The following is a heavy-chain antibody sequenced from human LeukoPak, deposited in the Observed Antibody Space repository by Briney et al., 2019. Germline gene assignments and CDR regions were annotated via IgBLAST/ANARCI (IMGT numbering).Heavy chain of an antibody. D-gene: IGHD5-12*01. Sequence: ASVKVSCKASGYTFTSYYMHWVRQAPGQGLEWMGIINPSGGSTSYAQKFQGRVTMTRDTSTSTVYMELSSLRSEDTAVYYCARDVNVDIVATIEEKSSYYYYMDVWGKGTTVTISS. CDR1: GYTFTSYY. CDR2: INPSGGST. V-gene: IGHV1-46*01. CDR3: ARDVNVDIVATIEEKSSYYYYMDV. J-gene: IGHJ6*03.